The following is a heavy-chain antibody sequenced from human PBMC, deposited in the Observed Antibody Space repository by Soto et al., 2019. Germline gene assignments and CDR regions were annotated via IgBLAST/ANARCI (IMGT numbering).Heavy chain of an antibody. V-gene: IGHV1-2*02. CDR2: INPKTGGT. J-gene: IGHJ4*02. Sequence: EASVKVSCKDSGYTFTDYYMHWVRQDPGQGLEWMGWINPKTGGTNYVQKFQGRVPMTRDTSITTAYMELSRLRSDDTAVYYCARDVVGSDYFDSWGQGTLVTVSS. CDR1: GYTFTDYY. CDR3: ARDVVGSDYFDS. D-gene: IGHD1-26*01.